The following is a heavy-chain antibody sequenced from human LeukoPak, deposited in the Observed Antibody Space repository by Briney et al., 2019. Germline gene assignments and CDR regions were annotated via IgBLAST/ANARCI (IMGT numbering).Heavy chain of an antibody. J-gene: IGHJ3*01. CDR3: ARTFYDTLDSDAFDF. CDR1: GGTFRTYT. D-gene: IGHD2/OR15-2a*01. CDR2: INPDSGGT. V-gene: IGHV1-2*02. Sequence: ASVKVSCKATGGTFRTYTISWVRQAPGQGLEWMGWINPDSGGTNNAQKFQGRVTMTRDTSISTAYMELSRLRSDDTAVYYCARTFYDTLDSDAFDFWGQGTMVIVSS.